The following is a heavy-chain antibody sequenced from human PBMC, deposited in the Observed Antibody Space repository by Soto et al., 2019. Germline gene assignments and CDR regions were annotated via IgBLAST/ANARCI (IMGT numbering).Heavy chain of an antibody. CDR3: ARGQAATIDFDY. CDR1: GGSFSGYY. Sequence: SETLSLTCAVYGGSFSGYYWSWIRQPPGKGLEWIGEINHSGSTNYNPSLKSRVTISVDTSKNQFSLKLSSVTAADTAVYYCARGQAATIDFDYWGRGTLLTVP. V-gene: IGHV4-34*01. CDR2: INHSGST. D-gene: IGHD5-12*01. J-gene: IGHJ4*02.